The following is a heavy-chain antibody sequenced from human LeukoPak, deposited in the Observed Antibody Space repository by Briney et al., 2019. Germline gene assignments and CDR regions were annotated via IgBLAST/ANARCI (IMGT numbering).Heavy chain of an antibody. CDR1: GGPITGYY. D-gene: IGHD4-17*01. CDR2: ICYSGST. V-gene: IGHV4-59*01. J-gene: IGHJ4*02. CDR3: ARYDGDDINFDY. Sequence: KPSETLSLTCTVSGGPITGYYWSWIRQPPGKGLEWIGYICYSGSTNYNPSLRSRVTMSVDKSRDQVSLKVNSVTAMDTAVYYCARYDGDDINFDYWGQGTLVTVSS.